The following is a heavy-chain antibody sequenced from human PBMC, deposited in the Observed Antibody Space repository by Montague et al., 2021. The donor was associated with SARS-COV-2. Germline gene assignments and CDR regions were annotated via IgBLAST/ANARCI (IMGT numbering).Heavy chain of an antibody. CDR2: MYYSGST. Sequence: SETLSLTCTVSGGSISSSNYYWGWIRQPPGKGLEWIGNMYYSGSTYYNPSPKSRVTISIDTSKNQFSLKLSSVTAADTAVYYCARDDIVLQGVTKGMDVWGEGTPGTVSS. CDR3: ARDDIVLQGVTKGMDV. J-gene: IGHJ6*04. V-gene: IGHV4-39*07. D-gene: IGHD3-10*01. CDR1: GGSISSSNYY.